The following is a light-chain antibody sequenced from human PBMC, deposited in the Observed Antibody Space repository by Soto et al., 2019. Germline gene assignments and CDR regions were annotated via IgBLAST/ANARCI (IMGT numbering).Light chain of an antibody. CDR3: MQALQSPLT. CDR1: QSLQHSNGYNY. Sequence: DIVMTQSPLSLPVTPGEPASISCRSRQSLQHSNGYNYLDWYLQKPGQSPQLLIYLGSNRASGVPDRFSGSGSGTDFTLKISRVEAEDVGVYYCMQALQSPLTFGGGTKVEIK. V-gene: IGKV2-28*01. J-gene: IGKJ4*01. CDR2: LGS.